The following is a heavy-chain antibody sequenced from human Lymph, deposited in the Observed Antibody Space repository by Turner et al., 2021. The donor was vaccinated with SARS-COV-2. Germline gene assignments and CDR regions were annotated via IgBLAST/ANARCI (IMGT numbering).Heavy chain of an antibody. CDR1: GGSISSSSNY. Sequence: QLQLQESGPGLVKPSETLSLTCTVSGGSISSSSNYWGWIRQPPGKGLEWIGYIYYSGSTYYNPSLKSRVTISVDTSKNQFSLKLSSVTAADTAVYYCASEGFIVVVTAPSRDAFDIWGQGTMVTISS. CDR3: ASEGFIVVVTAPSRDAFDI. J-gene: IGHJ3*02. CDR2: IYYSGST. V-gene: IGHV4-39*01. D-gene: IGHD2-2*01.